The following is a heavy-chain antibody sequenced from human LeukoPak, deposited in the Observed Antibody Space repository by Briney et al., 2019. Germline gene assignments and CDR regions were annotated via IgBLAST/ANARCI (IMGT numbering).Heavy chain of an antibody. D-gene: IGHD2-15*01. V-gene: IGHV3-23*01. CDR1: GFTFSSYA. J-gene: IGHJ4*02. CDR2: ISGGGGST. CDR3: AKDLVCSGVY. Sequence: GGSLRLSCAASGFTFSSYAMSWVRQAPGKVLEWVSAISGGGGSTYYADSVKGRFTISRDNSKNTLYLQMNSLRAEDTAVYYCAKDLVCSGVYWGRGTLVTVSS.